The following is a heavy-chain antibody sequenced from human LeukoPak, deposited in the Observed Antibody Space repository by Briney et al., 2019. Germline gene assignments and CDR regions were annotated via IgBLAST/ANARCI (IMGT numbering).Heavy chain of an antibody. CDR3: ARGGGAAADYSYYYMDV. J-gene: IGHJ6*03. Sequence: ASVKVSCKASGYTFTSYGITWVRQAPGQGLEWMGWISAYNGNTNYAQKLQGRVTMTTDTSTSTACMELRSLRSDDTAVYYCARGGGAAADYSYYYMDVWGKGTTVTVSS. V-gene: IGHV1-18*01. D-gene: IGHD6-13*01. CDR2: ISAYNGNT. CDR1: GYTFTSYG.